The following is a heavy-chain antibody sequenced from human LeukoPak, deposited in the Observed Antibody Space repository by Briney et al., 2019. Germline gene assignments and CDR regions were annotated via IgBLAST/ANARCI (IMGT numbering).Heavy chain of an antibody. J-gene: IGHJ4*02. CDR3: ARVPYYYDSSGYYQY. CDR2: ISAYNGNT. D-gene: IGHD3-22*01. CDR1: GYTFTSYG. V-gene: IGHV1-18*01. Sequence: GASVKVSCKASGYTFTSYGISWVRQAPGQGLEWVGWISAYNGNTNYAQKLQGRVTMTTDTSTSTAYMELRSLRSDDTAVYYCARVPYYYDSSGYYQYWGQGTLVTVSS.